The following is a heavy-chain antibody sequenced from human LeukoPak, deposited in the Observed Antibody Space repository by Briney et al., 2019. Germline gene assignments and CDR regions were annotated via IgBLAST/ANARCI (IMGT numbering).Heavy chain of an antibody. J-gene: IGHJ4*02. CDR3: ASQYYYDSSGYYF. CDR1: GGSISSGDYY. V-gene: IGHV4-30-4*08. D-gene: IGHD3-22*01. CDR2: IYYSGST. Sequence: TLSLTCTVSGGSISSGDYYWSWIRQPPGKGLEWIGYIYYSGSTYCNPSLKSRVTISVDTSKNQFSLKLSSVHAADTAVYYCASQYYYDSSGYYFWGQGTLVTVSS.